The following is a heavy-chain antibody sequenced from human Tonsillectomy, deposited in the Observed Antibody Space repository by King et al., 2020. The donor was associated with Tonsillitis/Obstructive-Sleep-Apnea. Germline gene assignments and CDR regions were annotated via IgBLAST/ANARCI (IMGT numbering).Heavy chain of an antibody. CDR3: ARVLAARPRSATVYYMDV. D-gene: IGHD6-6*01. CDR1: GGSFSGYY. Sequence: VQLQQWGSGLLKPSETLSLTCAVYGGSFSGYYWSWIRQPPGKGLEWIGEINHSGSTNYNPSLKSRVTISVDTSKNQFSLKLSSVTAADTAVYYCARVLAARPRSATVYYMDVWGQGTTVTVSS. CDR2: INHSGST. V-gene: IGHV4-34*01. J-gene: IGHJ6*03.